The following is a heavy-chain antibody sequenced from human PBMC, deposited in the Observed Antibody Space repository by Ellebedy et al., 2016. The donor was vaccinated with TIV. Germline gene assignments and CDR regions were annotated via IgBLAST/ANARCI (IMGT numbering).Heavy chain of an antibody. CDR2: ISGSGSTT. D-gene: IGHD5-24*01. CDR1: GFTFSSYA. J-gene: IGHJ4*02. CDR3: ARGEGWIDN. Sequence: GESLKISCVASGFTFSSYALNWVRQAPGKGLEWVSAISGSGSTTYYADSVEGRFTISRDNAKNSLYLQMNSLRAEDTAVYFCARGEGWIDNWGQGTLVTVSS. V-gene: IGHV3-23*01.